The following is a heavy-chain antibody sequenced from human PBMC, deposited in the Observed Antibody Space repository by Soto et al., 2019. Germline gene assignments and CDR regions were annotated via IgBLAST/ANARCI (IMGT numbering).Heavy chain of an antibody. J-gene: IGHJ6*03. Sequence: SETLSLTCTVSGGSISSSSYYWGWIRQPPGKGLEWIGSIYYSGSTYYNPSLKSRVTISVDTSKNQFSLKLSSVTAADTAVYYCARRATVTTVVNYYYYYYMDVWGKGTTVTVSS. V-gene: IGHV4-39*01. D-gene: IGHD4-4*01. CDR3: ARRATVTTVVNYYYYYYMDV. CDR2: IYYSGST. CDR1: GGSISSSSYY.